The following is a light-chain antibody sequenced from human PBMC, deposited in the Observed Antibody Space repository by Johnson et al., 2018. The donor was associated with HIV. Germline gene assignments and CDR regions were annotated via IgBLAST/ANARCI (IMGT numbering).Light chain of an antibody. V-gene: IGLV1-51*01. J-gene: IGLJ1*01. CDR3: GTWDSSLSVYV. Sequence: QSVLTQPPSVSAAPGQKVTISCSGSSSNIGNNYVSWYQQFPGTAPKLLIYDNNKRPSGIPDRFSGSKSGTSATLGLPGPQTGDEADYYCGTWDSSLSVYVFGTGTKVTVL. CDR2: DNN. CDR1: SSNIGNNY.